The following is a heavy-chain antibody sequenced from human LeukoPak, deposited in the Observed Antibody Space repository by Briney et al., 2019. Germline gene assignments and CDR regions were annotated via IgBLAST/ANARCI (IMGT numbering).Heavy chain of an antibody. J-gene: IGHJ4*02. D-gene: IGHD3-22*01. CDR2: ISWNSGSI. CDR3: ARVGEYYYDSSGYEEIDY. V-gene: IGHV3-9*01. CDR1: GFTFDDYA. Sequence: GRSLRLSCAASGFTFDDYAMHWVRQAPGKGLEWVSGISWNSGSIGHADSVKGRFTISRDNAKNSLYLQMNSLRAEDTAVYYCARVGEYYYDSSGYEEIDYWGQGTLVTVSS.